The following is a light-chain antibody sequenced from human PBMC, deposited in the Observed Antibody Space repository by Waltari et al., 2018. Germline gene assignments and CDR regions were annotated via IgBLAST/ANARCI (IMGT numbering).Light chain of an antibody. Sequence: QSALTQPASVSGSPGQSITISCTGTSRDVGSYNLVSWYQQHPGKAPKLMIYEGSKRPSGVSNRFSGSKSGNTASLTISGLQAEDEADYYCCSYAGSSTLFGTGTKVTVL. J-gene: IGLJ1*01. CDR3: CSYAGSSTL. V-gene: IGLV2-23*03. CDR1: SRDVGSYNL. CDR2: EGS.